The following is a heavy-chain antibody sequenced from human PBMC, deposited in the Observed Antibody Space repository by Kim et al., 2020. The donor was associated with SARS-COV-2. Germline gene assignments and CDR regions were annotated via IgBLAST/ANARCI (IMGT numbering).Heavy chain of an antibody. CDR3: ARPPGVEAAGAFYWYFDL. CDR1: GFTFSRYS. CDR2: ISSASSNI. J-gene: IGHJ2*01. D-gene: IGHD6-13*01. Sequence: GGSLRLSCVASGFTFSRYSMNWVRQAPGKGPEWISHISSASSNIYYADSGKGRFTISRDNAKKSVYLEMNSLRDDDTAVYYCARPPGVEAAGAFYWYFDLWGRGTLVTVSS. V-gene: IGHV3-48*02.